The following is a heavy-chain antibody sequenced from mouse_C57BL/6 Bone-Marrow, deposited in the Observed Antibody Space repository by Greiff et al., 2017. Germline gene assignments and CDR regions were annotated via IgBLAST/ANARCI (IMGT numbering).Heavy chain of an antibody. D-gene: IGHD1-1*01. J-gene: IGHJ4*01. CDR3: ARFRDYYYGSSGYAMDY. Sequence: QVQLQQSGPELVKPGASVKISCKASGYAFSSSWMNWVKQRPGKGLEWIGRIYPGDGDTNYNGKFKGKATLTADKSSSTAYMQLSSLTSEDSAVYFCARFRDYYYGSSGYAMDYWGQGTSVTVSS. CDR1: GYAFSSSW. V-gene: IGHV1-82*01. CDR2: IYPGDGDT.